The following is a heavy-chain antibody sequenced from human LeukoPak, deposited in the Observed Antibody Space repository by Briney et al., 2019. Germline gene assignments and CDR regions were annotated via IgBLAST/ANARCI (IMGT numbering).Heavy chain of an antibody. CDR2: LHYIGST. CDR3: ANQGSREVRGFDY. CDR1: GDSITSYY. D-gene: IGHD2-2*01. V-gene: IGHV4-59*01. J-gene: IGHJ4*02. Sequence: SETLSLTCAVSGDSITSYYWNWVRPPPGKGLEWVGYLHYIGSTDYNPSLRSRVTMWVDASKKQLSLRMSSVTAEDTAIYYGANQGSREVRGFDYWGLGTLVTVSS.